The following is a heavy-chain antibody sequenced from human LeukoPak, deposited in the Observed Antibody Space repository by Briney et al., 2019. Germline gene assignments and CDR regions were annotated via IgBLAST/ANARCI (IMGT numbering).Heavy chain of an antibody. Sequence: GGSLRLSCAASGFTFDDYAMHWVRQAPGKGLEWVSGISWNSGSIGYADSVKGRFTISRDNAKNSLYLQMNSLRAEDTALYYCAKGNMGYYYYMDVWGKGTTVTVSS. CDR2: ISWNSGSI. CDR3: AKGNMGYYYYMDV. V-gene: IGHV3-9*01. CDR1: GFTFDDYA. J-gene: IGHJ6*03. D-gene: IGHD2/OR15-2a*01.